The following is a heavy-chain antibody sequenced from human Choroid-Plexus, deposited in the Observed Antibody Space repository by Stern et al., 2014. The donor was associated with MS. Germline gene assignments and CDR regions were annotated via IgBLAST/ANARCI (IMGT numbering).Heavy chain of an antibody. CDR3: AKDRQYLTYFFDH. CDR1: GFTFGRFA. V-gene: IGHV3-30*18. J-gene: IGHJ5*02. CDR2: VSYDGSNK. Sequence: VQLVESGGGVVQPGRPLRLSCVASGFTFGRFAMHWVRQAPGKGLEWVAGVSYDGSNKYYADSVKGRFTISRDNSQNTLYMQMSSLRPEDTAVYYCAKDRQYLTYFFDHWGQGSLVTVSS. D-gene: IGHD2/OR15-2a*01.